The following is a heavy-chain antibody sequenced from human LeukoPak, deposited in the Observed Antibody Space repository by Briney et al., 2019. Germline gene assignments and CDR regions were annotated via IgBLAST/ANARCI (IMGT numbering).Heavy chain of an antibody. CDR3: ARDMGTTETGDDY. V-gene: IGHV3-49*04. CDR2: IRGKASGGAT. J-gene: IGHJ4*02. CDR1: GFTFADYR. Sequence: GGSLRLSCTTSGFTFADYRMNWVRQAPGKGLEWVGVIRGKASGGATDYAASVKGRFTISRDNSKGIAYLQMSGLKIEDTGVYYCARDMGTTETGDDYWGQGTLVTVSS. D-gene: IGHD4-17*01.